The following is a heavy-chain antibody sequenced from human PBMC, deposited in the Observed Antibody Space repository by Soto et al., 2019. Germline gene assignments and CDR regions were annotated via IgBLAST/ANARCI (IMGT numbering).Heavy chain of an antibody. CDR2: ISSSGNYI. CDR3: AKRPPYGMDV. CDR1: GFTFISYE. V-gene: IGHV3-21*01. J-gene: IGHJ6*02. Sequence: GGSLRLSCAASGFTFISYEMNWVRQTPGKGLEWVSSISSSGNYIYYADSVKGRFTISRDNPKNSLFPQMTSLRPEDTAVYYCAKRPPYGMDVWGQGTTVTVSS.